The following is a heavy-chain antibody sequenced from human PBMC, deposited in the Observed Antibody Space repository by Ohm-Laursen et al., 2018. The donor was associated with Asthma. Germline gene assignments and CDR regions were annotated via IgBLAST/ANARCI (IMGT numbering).Heavy chain of an antibody. V-gene: IGHV1-24*01. CDR1: GYTLTELS. D-gene: IGHD2-2*01. CDR2: FDPEDGET. J-gene: IGHJ6*02. Sequence: GASVKVSCKVSGYTLTELSMHWVRQAPGKGLEWMGGFDPEDGETIYAQKFQGRVTMTEDTSTDTAYMELSSLRSEDTAVYYCATDGTQCTSCYYYGMDVWGQGTTVTVSS. CDR3: ATDGTQCTSCYYYGMDV.